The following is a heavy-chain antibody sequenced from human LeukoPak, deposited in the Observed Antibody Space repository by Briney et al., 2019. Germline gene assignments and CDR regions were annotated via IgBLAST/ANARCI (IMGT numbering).Heavy chain of an antibody. CDR2: ISSSGSTI. Sequence: PGGSLRLSCAASGFTFSDYYMSWIRQAPGKGLEWVSYISSSGSTIYYADSVKGRFTISRDNAKNSLYLQMNSLRAEDTAVYYCAREGLRFLEWPHVGIDYWGQGTLVTVSS. J-gene: IGHJ4*02. CDR1: GFTFSDYY. D-gene: IGHD3-3*01. V-gene: IGHV3-11*04. CDR3: AREGLRFLEWPHVGIDY.